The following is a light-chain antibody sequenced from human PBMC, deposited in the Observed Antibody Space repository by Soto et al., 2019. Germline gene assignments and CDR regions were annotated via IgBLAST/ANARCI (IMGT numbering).Light chain of an antibody. CDR2: EVT. V-gene: IGLV2-8*01. CDR1: SSDVGYYNY. CDR3: TSYAGRNTWV. J-gene: IGLJ3*02. Sequence: QSALTQPPSASGSPGQSVTISCTGTSSDVGYYNYVSWYQQHPGKAPKLMIYEVTKRPSGVPNRFSGSKSGNTASLTVSGLQAEEEADYYCTSYAGRNTWVFGGGTKITVL.